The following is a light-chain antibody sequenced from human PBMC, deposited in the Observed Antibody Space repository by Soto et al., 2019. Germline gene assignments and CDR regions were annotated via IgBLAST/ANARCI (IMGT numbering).Light chain of an antibody. CDR3: QPHNSYSGA. J-gene: IGKJ1*01. Sequence: DIERSQTPSKLVASGEGRVIITCLASQSISSWLAWYQQKPGKAPKLLIYDASSLESGVPSRFIGSGSGTEFTLTLSSLQPDDFAPYYCQPHNSYSGAFGQGTQVEIK. CDR1: QSISSW. CDR2: DAS. V-gene: IGKV1-5*01.